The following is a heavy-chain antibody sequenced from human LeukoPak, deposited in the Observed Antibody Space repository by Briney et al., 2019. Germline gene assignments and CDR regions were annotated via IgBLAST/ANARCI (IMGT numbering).Heavy chain of an antibody. CDR3: ARAGYYYYGMDV. CDR2: INPSGGST. J-gene: IGHJ6*02. Sequence: ASVKVSCKASGYTFTSQYVHWVRQAPGRGLEWMGIINPSGGSTRYAQKFQGRVTMTRDTSTSTVYMELRSLRSDDTAVYYCARAGYYYYGMDVWGQGTTVTVSS. V-gene: IGHV1-46*01. CDR1: GYTFTSQY. D-gene: IGHD3-10*01.